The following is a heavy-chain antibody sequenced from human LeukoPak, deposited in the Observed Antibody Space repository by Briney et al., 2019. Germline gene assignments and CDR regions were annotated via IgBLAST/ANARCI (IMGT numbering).Heavy chain of an antibody. CDR1: GGSISSYY. CDR2: MYTSGST. Sequence: SETLSLTCTVSGGSISSYYWSWIRQPAGKGLEWIGRMYTSGSTNYNPSLKSRVTMSVDTSKNQLSLRLSSVTAADTAVYYCARDRATVNFGYYYVDVWGKGTTVTVSS. CDR3: ARDRATVNFGYYYVDV. D-gene: IGHD4-17*01. J-gene: IGHJ6*03. V-gene: IGHV4-4*07.